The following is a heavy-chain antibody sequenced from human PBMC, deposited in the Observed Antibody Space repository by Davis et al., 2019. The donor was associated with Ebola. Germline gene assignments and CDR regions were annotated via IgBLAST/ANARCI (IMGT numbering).Heavy chain of an antibody. CDR3: ARTDNDYGDLRPYYYYYMDV. Sequence: ASVKVSCKASGGTFSSYAISWVRQAPGQGLEWMGWINPNSGGTNYAQKFQGRVTMTRDTSISTAYMELSRLRSDDTAVYYCARTDNDYGDLRPYYYYYMDVWGKGTTVTVSS. CDR2: INPNSGGT. D-gene: IGHD4-17*01. CDR1: GGTFSSYA. V-gene: IGHV1-2*02. J-gene: IGHJ6*03.